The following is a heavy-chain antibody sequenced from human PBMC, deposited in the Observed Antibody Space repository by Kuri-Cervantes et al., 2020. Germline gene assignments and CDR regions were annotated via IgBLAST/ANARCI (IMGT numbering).Heavy chain of an antibody. D-gene: IGHD5-12*01. CDR1: GFTFSSHW. CDR3: ARDLPQAFMKWLRVSGPDAFDI. J-gene: IGHJ3*02. V-gene: IGHV3-30*03. Sequence: GESLKISCAASGFTFSSHWMSWVRQAPGKGLEWVAVISYDGSNKYYADSVKGRFTISRDNAKNSLYLQMNSLRAEDTAVYYCARDLPQAFMKWLRVSGPDAFDIWGQGTMVTVSS. CDR2: ISYDGSNK.